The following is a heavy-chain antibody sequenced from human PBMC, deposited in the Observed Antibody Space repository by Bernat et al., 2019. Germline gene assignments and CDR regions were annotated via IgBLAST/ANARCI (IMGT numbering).Heavy chain of an antibody. CDR3: AKSDSSGYYSGGIFYGMDV. Sequence: EVQLLESGGGLVQPGGSLRLSCAASGFTFSSYAMSWVRQVPGKGLEWVSAISGSGGSTYYADSVKGRFTISRDNSKNTLYLQMNSLRAEDTAVYYCAKSDSSGYYSGGIFYGMDVWGQGTTVTVSS. CDR1: GFTFSSYA. J-gene: IGHJ6*02. V-gene: IGHV3-23*01. CDR2: ISGSGGST. D-gene: IGHD3-22*01.